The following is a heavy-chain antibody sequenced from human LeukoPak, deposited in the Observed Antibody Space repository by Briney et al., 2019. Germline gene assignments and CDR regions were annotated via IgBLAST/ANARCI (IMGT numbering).Heavy chain of an antibody. Sequence: PGGSLRLSCAASGFTLSSYSMNWVRQAPGKGLEWVSSISSSSSYIYYADSVKGRFTISRDNAKNSLYLQMNSLRAEDTAVYYCARATQYYDSSGRIDYWGQGTLVTVSS. D-gene: IGHD3-22*01. CDR1: GFTLSSYS. CDR2: ISSSSSYI. J-gene: IGHJ4*02. CDR3: ARATQYYDSSGRIDY. V-gene: IGHV3-21*01.